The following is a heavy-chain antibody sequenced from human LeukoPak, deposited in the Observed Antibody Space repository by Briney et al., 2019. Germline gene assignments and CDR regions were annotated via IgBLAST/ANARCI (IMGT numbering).Heavy chain of an antibody. CDR3: ATAWRLLWRGGFDP. CDR1: GYTFTSYG. CDR2: FDPEDGET. J-gene: IGHJ5*02. D-gene: IGHD3-10*01. V-gene: IGHV1-24*01. Sequence: GASVKVSCKASGYTFTSYGISWVRQAPGKGLEWMGGFDPEDGETIYAQKFQGRVTMTEDTSTDTAYMELSSLRSEDTAVYYCATAWRLLWRGGFDPWGQGTLVTVSS.